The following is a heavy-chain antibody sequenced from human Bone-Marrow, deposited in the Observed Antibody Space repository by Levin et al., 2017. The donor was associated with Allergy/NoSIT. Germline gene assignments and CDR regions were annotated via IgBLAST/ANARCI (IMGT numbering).Heavy chain of an antibody. CDR1: GFTFSISD. Sequence: RSGGSLRLSCAASGFTFSISDMSWVRQAPGKGLEWVSGIRASGSDTFYADSVKGRFRLSRDNSKNTLSLQMNSLRAEDTAVYYCVKGIRNPEFDFWGQGTLMTVSA. V-gene: IGHV3-23*01. CDR3: VKGIRNPEFDF. D-gene: IGHD1-14*01. CDR2: IRASGSDT. J-gene: IGHJ4*02.